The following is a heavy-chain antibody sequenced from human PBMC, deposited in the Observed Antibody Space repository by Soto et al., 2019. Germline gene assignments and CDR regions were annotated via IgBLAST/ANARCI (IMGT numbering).Heavy chain of an antibody. J-gene: IGHJ6*02. CDR2: IIPIFGTA. D-gene: IGHD3-3*01. Sequence: SVKVSCKASGGTFSSYAISWVRQAPGQGLEWMGGIIPIFGTANYAQKFQGKVTITADESTSTAYMELISLRFEDTAVYYCARGYRSYYDFWSGRPHYGMDVWGQGTTVTVSS. V-gene: IGHV1-69*13. CDR1: GGTFSSYA. CDR3: ARGYRSYYDFWSGRPHYGMDV.